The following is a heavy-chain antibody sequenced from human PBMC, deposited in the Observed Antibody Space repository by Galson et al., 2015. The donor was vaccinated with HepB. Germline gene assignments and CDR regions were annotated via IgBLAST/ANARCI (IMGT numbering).Heavy chain of an antibody. CDR2: IKPDGSQQ. D-gene: IGHD1-26*01. Sequence: SLRLSCAASGFTFSNYWMSWVRQAPGKGLEWVANIKPDGSQQYYVDSVKGRFTVSRDNAQTSLYLQMNSLRVEDAAVYYCVRKPFGSFDYWGQGTLVTVSS. CDR3: VRKPFGSFDY. V-gene: IGHV3-7*01. CDR1: GFTFSNYW. J-gene: IGHJ4*02.